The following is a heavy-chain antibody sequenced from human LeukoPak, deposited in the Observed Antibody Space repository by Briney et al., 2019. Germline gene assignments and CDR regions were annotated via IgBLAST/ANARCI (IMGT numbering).Heavy chain of an antibody. CDR2: ISSSGSTI. V-gene: IGHV3-48*03. J-gene: IGHJ6*03. CDR1: GFTFSSYE. Sequence: GGSLRLSCAASGFTFSSYEMNWVRQAPGKGLEWVSYISSSGSTIYYADSVKGRFTISRDNAKNSLYLQMNSLRAEDTAVHYCAKIPYGDYVLDYYYYMDVWGKGTTVTISS. D-gene: IGHD4-17*01. CDR3: AKIPYGDYVLDYYYYMDV.